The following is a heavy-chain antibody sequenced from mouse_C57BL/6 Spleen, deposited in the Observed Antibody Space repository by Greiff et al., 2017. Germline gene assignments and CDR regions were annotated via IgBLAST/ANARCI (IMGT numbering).Heavy chain of an antibody. CDR3: ARESFRTPGSWCAY. CDR1: GYTFTSYW. J-gene: IGHJ3*01. D-gene: IGHD2-14*01. V-gene: IGHV1-50*01. CDR2: IDPSDSYT. Sequence: VQLQQPGAELVKPGASVKLSCKASGYTFTSYWMQWVKQRPGQGLEWIGEIDPSDSYTTYNQKFKGKATLTVDTSSSTAYMQLSSLTSEDSAVYYCARESFRTPGSWCAYWGQGTLVTVS.